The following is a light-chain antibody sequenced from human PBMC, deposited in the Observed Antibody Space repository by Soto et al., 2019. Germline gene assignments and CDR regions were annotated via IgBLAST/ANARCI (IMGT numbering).Light chain of an antibody. V-gene: IGKV3-20*01. CDR1: QSVPKNY. Sequence: EILLTQSPGTLSLSPGERATLSCRASQSVPKNYLAWYQQEPGQAPRLLIYGPSIRATGIPDRFSGSGSGTDFTLTISRLEPEDFAVYYCHQYATSPQTFGQGTKVEIK. J-gene: IGKJ1*01. CDR2: GPS. CDR3: HQYATSPQT.